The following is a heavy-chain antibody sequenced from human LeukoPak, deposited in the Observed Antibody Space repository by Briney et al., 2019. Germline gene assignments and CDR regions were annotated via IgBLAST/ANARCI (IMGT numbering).Heavy chain of an antibody. Sequence: PSETLSLTCTVSGGSISSSSYYWGWIRQPPGKGLEWIGSIYYSGSTYYNPSLKSRVTISVDTSKNQFSLKLSSVTAADTAVYYCASHYYSSGWYGGKPREYYFDYWGQGTLVTVSS. CDR3: ASHYYSSGWYGGKPREYYFDY. D-gene: IGHD6-19*01. CDR1: GGSISSSSYY. CDR2: IYYSGST. V-gene: IGHV4-39*01. J-gene: IGHJ4*02.